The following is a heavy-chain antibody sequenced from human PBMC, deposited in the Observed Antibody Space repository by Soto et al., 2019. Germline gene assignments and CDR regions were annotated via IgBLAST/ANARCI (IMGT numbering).Heavy chain of an antibody. Sequence: ASVKVSCKASGYTFTSYGISWVRQAPGQGLEWMGWISAYNGNTNYAQKLQGRVTMTTDTSTSTAYMELRSLRSDDTAVYYCARGAYYYGSGGYLTSGPRSHYYYYGMDVWGQGTTVTVSS. D-gene: IGHD3-10*01. CDR1: GYTFTSYG. V-gene: IGHV1-18*01. J-gene: IGHJ6*02. CDR3: ARGAYYYGSGGYLTSGPRSHYYYYGMDV. CDR2: ISAYNGNT.